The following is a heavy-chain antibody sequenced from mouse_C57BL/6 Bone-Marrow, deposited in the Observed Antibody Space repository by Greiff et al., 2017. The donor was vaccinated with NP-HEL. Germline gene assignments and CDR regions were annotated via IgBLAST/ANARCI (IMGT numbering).Heavy chain of an antibody. D-gene: IGHD1-1*01. V-gene: IGHV5-17*01. J-gene: IGHJ3*01. CDR1: GFTFSDYG. CDR3: ARGGLLRSLFAY. Sequence: EVMLVESGGGLVKPGGSLKLSCAASGFTFSDYGMHWVRQAPEKGLEWVAYISSGSSTIYYADTVKGRFTISRDNAKNTVFLQMTGLRSEDTAMYYCARGGLLRSLFAYWGQGTLVTVSA. CDR2: ISSGSSTI.